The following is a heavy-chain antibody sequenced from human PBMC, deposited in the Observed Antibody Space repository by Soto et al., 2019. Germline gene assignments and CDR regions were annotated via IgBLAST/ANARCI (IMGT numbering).Heavy chain of an antibody. Sequence: QVQLVQSGAEVKKPGASVKVSCKASGYTFTSYGISWVRQAPGQGLEWMGWINAYNGNTDYAQKLQGRVTMTTDTPTPTAYMELRSLRSDATAVYYCARVLPPFDPWGQGTLVTVSS. CDR3: ARVLPPFDP. CDR2: INAYNGNT. J-gene: IGHJ5*02. CDR1: GYTFTSYG. V-gene: IGHV1-18*01.